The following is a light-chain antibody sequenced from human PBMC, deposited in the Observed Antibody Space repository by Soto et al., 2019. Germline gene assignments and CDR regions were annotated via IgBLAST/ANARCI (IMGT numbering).Light chain of an antibody. J-gene: IGKJ2*01. V-gene: IGKV1-5*01. CDR3: QHTTDFT. CDR1: SSSKW. Sequence: DSQMTQSPSTLAASVGDTVTMTCRSSSKWLAWYQKKPGKAPKLLIYDVSNLERGVPPRFSGSTSGAESTLTITGLQPDDLGTYYCQHTTDFTFGRGTKVDIK. CDR2: DVS.